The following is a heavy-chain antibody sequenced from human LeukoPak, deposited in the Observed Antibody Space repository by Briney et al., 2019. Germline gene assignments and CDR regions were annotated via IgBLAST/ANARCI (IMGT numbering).Heavy chain of an antibody. CDR3: ARCGSGWSYYYYYGMDV. CDR2: XXSGGST. V-gene: IGHV3-53*01. Sequence: YMXXXRXAPXXXLXXXXXXXSGGSTYYADSVKGRFTISRDNSKNTLFLQMNSLRVEDTAVYYCARCGSGWSYYYYYGMDVWGQGTTVTVSS. CDR1: Y. J-gene: IGHJ6*02. D-gene: IGHD6-19*01.